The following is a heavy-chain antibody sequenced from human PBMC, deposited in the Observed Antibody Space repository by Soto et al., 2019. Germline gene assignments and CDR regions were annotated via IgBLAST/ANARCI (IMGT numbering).Heavy chain of an antibody. CDR3: ARRTNTEDYYYYGMDV. Sequence: GESLKISCEGSGYSFTSYWIGWVRQMPGKGLEWMGIIYPGDSDTRYSPSFQGQVTISADKSISTAYLQWSSLKASDTAMYYCARRTNTEDYYYYGMDVWGQGTTVTVSS. D-gene: IGHD1-1*01. CDR2: IYPGDSDT. V-gene: IGHV5-51*01. J-gene: IGHJ6*02. CDR1: GYSFTSYW.